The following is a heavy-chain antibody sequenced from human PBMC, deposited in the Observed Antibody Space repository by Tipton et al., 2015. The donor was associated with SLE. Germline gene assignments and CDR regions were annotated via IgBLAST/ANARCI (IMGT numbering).Heavy chain of an antibody. D-gene: IGHD1-14*01. CDR3: ARERPEGSGAFDI. CDR2: ISYDGSNK. CDR1: GFTFSSYA. J-gene: IGHJ3*02. V-gene: IGHV3-30*04. Sequence: QLVQSGGGLVQPGWSLRLSCAAPGFTFSSYAMHWVRQAPGKGLEWVAVISYDGSNKYYADSVKGRFTISRGNSKNTLYLQMNSLRAEDTAVYYCARERPEGSGAFDIWGQGTMVTVSS.